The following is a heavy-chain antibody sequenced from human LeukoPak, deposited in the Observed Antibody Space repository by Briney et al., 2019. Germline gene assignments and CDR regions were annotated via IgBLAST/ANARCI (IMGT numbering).Heavy chain of an antibody. D-gene: IGHD3-22*01. CDR2: VHLDGRT. CDR3: ARNEVFSMTVVLTSGHDAFEI. J-gene: IGHJ3*02. Sequence: SETLSLTCGVSGGSVINTNWWTWVRQPPGKGLEWIGEVHLDGRTNYNPSLESRLTMSVDVSENQVSLKLTSVTAAETAVYYCARNEVFSMTVVLTSGHDAFEIWSPGTMVTVSS. V-gene: IGHV4-4*02. CDR1: GGSVINTNW.